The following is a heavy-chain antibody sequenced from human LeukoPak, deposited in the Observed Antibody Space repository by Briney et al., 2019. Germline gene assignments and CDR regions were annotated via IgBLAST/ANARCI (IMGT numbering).Heavy chain of an antibody. CDR1: GGTFSSYA. D-gene: IGHD3-22*01. CDR2: IIPIFGTA. V-gene: IGHV1-69*13. Sequence: SVKVSCKASGGTFSSYAISWVRQAPGQGLEWMGGIIPIFGTANYAQRFQGRVTITADESTSTAYMELSSLRSEDTAVYYCASGNSSGYYYPYYYGMDVWGQGTTVTVSS. J-gene: IGHJ6*02. CDR3: ASGNSSGYYYPYYYGMDV.